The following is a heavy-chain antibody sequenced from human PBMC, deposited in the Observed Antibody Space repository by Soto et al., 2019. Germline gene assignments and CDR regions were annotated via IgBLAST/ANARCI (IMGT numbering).Heavy chain of an antibody. Sequence: EVQLVESGGGLVKPGGSLRLSCAASGFTFSSYSMNWVRQAPGKGLEWDSSISSSSSYIYYADSVKGRFTISRDNAKNSLYLQMNSLRAEDTAVYYCARGGVATAVKWRPNDYWGQGTLVTVSS. CDR3: ARGGVATAVKWRPNDY. CDR2: ISSSSSYI. CDR1: GFTFSSYS. D-gene: IGHD5-18*01. V-gene: IGHV3-21*01. J-gene: IGHJ4*02.